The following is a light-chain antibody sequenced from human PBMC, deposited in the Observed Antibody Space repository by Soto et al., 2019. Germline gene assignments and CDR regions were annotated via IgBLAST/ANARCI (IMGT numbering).Light chain of an antibody. CDR3: HQYGNSPLT. CDR2: GVS. Sequence: EIVLTQSPGTLSLSPGERATLPCRASQAVRSEYFAWYQQKPGQPPRLLIFGVSTRATGIPDRFSGGGSGTDFTLTISRLEPEDFALYYCHQYGNSPLTFGGGTKVDIK. V-gene: IGKV3-20*01. J-gene: IGKJ4*01. CDR1: QAVRSEY.